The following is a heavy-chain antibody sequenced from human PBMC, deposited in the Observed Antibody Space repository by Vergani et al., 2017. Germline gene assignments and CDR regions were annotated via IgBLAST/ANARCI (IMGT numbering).Heavy chain of an antibody. Sequence: EVQLVESGGGLVKPGGSLRLSCAASGFTFSSYSMNWVRQAPGKGLEWVSSISSSSSYIYYADSVKGRFTISRDNAKNSLYLQMNSLRAEDTAVYYCARSGYCTNGVCFPYGMDVWGQGTTVTVSS. V-gene: IGHV3-21*01. J-gene: IGHJ6*02. D-gene: IGHD2-8*01. CDR3: ARSGYCTNGVCFPYGMDV. CDR2: ISSSSSYI. CDR1: GFTFSSYS.